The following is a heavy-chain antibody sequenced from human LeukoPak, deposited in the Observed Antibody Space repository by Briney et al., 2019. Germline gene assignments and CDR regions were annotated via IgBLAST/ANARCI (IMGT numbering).Heavy chain of an antibody. V-gene: IGHV4-34*01. CDR1: GGSFSGYY. CDR2: INHSGST. D-gene: IGHD6-6*01. CDR3: ARGRGAARSADY. Sequence: SGTLSLTCAVSGGSFSGYYWSRIRQPPGKGVEGMGEINHSGSTNYTPSLKSRVTISVDTSNNQFSLKLSSVTAADTAVYYCARGRGAARSADYWGQGTLVTVSS. J-gene: IGHJ4*02.